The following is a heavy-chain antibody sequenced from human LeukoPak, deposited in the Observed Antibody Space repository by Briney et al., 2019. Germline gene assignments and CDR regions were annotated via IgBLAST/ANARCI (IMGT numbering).Heavy chain of an antibody. CDR2: IYYSGST. V-gene: IGHV4-59*01. CDR1: GDSISSYY. D-gene: IGHD3-22*01. Sequence: PSETLSLTCTVSGDSISSYYWSWIRQPPGKGLEWIGYIYYSGSTNYNPSLKSRVTISVDTSKNQFSLKLSSVTAADTAVYYCARNPPYDSSAIDYWGQGTLVTVSS. J-gene: IGHJ4*02. CDR3: ARNPPYDSSAIDY.